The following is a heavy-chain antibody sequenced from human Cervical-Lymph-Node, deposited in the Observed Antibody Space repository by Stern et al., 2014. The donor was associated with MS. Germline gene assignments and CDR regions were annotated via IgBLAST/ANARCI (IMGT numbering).Heavy chain of an antibody. Sequence: EDQLVESGGGLVQPGGSLRISCAASGFTFSSYAMSWVRQAPGKGLEWVSAISGSGGSTYYADSVKGRFTISRDNSKNTLYLQINSLRAEDTAVYYCAKGMIRDYYYYYGMDVWGQGTTVTVSS. D-gene: IGHD3-10*01. J-gene: IGHJ6*02. CDR1: GFTFSSYA. CDR3: AKGMIRDYYYYYGMDV. CDR2: ISGSGGST. V-gene: IGHV3-23*04.